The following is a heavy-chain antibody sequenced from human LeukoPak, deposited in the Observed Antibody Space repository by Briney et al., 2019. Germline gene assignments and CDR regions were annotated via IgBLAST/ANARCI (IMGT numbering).Heavy chain of an antibody. CDR2: ISGSGGST. CDR1: GFTFSSYG. J-gene: IGHJ5*02. D-gene: IGHD6-13*01. Sequence: GGTLRLSCAASGFTFSSYGMSWVRQAPGKGLEWVSAISGSGGSTYYADSVKGRFTISRDNSKNTLYLQMNSLRAEDTAVYYCAKDRAAAAGTWFDPWGQGTLVTVSS. CDR3: AKDRAAAAGTWFDP. V-gene: IGHV3-23*01.